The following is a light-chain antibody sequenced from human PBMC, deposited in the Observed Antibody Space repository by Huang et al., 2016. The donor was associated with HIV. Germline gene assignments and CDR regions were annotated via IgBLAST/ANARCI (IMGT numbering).Light chain of an antibody. V-gene: IGKV2-28*01. J-gene: IGKJ5*01. CDR3: MQALETPIT. CDR1: QSHLHSNGYNY. Sequence: DIVMTQSPLSLPVTPGEPASISCKSSQSHLHSNGYNYLDWYLQKPGQSPQLLISLGSNRASGVPDRFSGSGSGTDFTLKISRVEAEDVGVYYCMQALETPITFGQGTRLEIK. CDR2: LGS.